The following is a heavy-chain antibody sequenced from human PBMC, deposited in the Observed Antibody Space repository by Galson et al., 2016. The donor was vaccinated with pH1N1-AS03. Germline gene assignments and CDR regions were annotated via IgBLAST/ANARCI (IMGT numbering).Heavy chain of an antibody. CDR1: GLTFSSYA. CDR3: ATAGNYFDIRRFYY. CDR2: VKGVFRTT. Sequence: SVKVFCKASGLTFSSYAISWVRQAPGQGLEWMGGVKGVFRTTNYAQKFQGRITITMDQSTGTAYMEVSSLRAEDTAVYYCATAGNYFDIRRFYYWGQGTPVTVSS. V-gene: IGHV1-69*05. D-gene: IGHD3-9*01. J-gene: IGHJ4*02.